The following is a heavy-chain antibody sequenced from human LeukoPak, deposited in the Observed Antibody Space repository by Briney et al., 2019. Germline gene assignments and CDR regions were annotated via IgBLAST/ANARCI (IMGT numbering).Heavy chain of an antibody. CDR3: ARDLAVGATIVRYYYYMDV. J-gene: IGHJ6*03. CDR2: IYTSGST. V-gene: IGHV4-4*07. CDR1: GGSISSYY. D-gene: IGHD1-26*01. Sequence: PSETLSLTCTVSGGSISSYYWSWIRQPAGKGLEWIGRIYTSGSTNYNPSLKSRVTMSVDTSKNQFSLKLSSVTAADTAVYYCARDLAVGATIVRYYYYMDVWGKGTTVTISS.